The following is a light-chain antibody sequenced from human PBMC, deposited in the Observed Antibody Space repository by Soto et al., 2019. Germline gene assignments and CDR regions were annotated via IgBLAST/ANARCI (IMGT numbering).Light chain of an antibody. CDR2: DVS. CDR3: CSYAGSYTHV. Sequence: QSALTQPASVSGSPGQSITISCTGTGNDVGYYNYVSWYQQRPGKAPKLIIYDVSERPSGVPDRFSGSKSGNTGNTASLTISGLQAEDEADYYCCSYAGSYTHVFGSGTKLTVL. J-gene: IGLJ1*01. CDR1: GNDVGYYNY. V-gene: IGLV2-11*01.